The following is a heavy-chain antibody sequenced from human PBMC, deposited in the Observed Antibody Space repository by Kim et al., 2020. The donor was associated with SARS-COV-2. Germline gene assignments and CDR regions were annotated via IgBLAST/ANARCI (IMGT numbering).Heavy chain of an antibody. Sequence: GGSLRLSCAASGFTFITYAMSWVRQAPGKGLEWVSGVSGSDGTTYYADSVQGRFTLSRDNSKNTLYLQMNSLRVEDTAVYYCVKGSAGMDVWGQGTTVTV. CDR1: GFTFITYA. CDR2: VSGSDGTT. CDR3: VKGSAGMDV. V-gene: IGHV3-23*01. J-gene: IGHJ6*02.